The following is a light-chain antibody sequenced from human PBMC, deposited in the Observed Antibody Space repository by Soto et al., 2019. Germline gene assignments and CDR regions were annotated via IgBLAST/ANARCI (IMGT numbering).Light chain of an antibody. J-gene: IGKJ1*01. V-gene: IGKV4-1*01. CDR1: QSILNRSNNKNY. CDR2: WAS. Sequence: DIVMTQSPDSLAVSLGERATINCKSSQSILNRSNNKNYLTWYQQKPGQPPKLLIYWASTRESGVPDRFSGSGSGTDFTLTISSLQAEDVAVYYCQQDYKSKWTFGQGTKVEIK. CDR3: QQDYKSKWT.